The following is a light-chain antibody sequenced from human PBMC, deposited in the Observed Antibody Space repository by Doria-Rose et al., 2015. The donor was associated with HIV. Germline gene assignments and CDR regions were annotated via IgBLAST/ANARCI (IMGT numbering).Light chain of an antibody. J-gene: IGKJ1*01. CDR1: QSFSSTY. Sequence: EVVSTQSPGTLSLSPGERATLSCRASQSFSSTYLAWYQQKPGQAPSLLIYDGSTRATGIPDRLSASGSGTDFTLTINRLEPEDFALYYCHQYGTSWTFGQGTKVKI. CDR2: DGS. CDR3: HQYGTSWT. V-gene: IGKV3-20*01.